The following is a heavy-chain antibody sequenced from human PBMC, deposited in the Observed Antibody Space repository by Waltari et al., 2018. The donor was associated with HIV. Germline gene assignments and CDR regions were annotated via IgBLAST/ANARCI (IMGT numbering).Heavy chain of an antibody. D-gene: IGHD2-15*01. CDR2: MFHSGST. CDR3: ARAQENSGGLAFQL. V-gene: IGHV4-38-2*02. J-gene: IGHJ1*01. CDR1: GYAIRSGFY. Sequence: QVQLQESGPGLVRHSETLSLNCTVSGYAIRSGFYWAWLRRPRGKGLEWIGSMFHSGSTYYKPSLKSRVTMSIDVTKNRISLNLKSVTATDTALYYCARAQENSGGLAFQLWGLGTLVTVSS.